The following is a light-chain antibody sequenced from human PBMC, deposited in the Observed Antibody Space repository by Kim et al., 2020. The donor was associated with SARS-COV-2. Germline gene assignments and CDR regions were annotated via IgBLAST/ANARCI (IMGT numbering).Light chain of an antibody. CDR2: YDS. CDR3: QVWDSSSDHRDWV. J-gene: IGLJ3*02. CDR1: NIGSKS. V-gene: IGLV3-21*04. Sequence: SYELTQPPSVSVAPGKTARITCGGNNIGSKSVHWYQQKPGQAPVLVIYYDSDRPSGIPERFSGSNSGNTATLTISRVEAGDEADYYCQVWDSSSDHRDWVFGGGTQLTV.